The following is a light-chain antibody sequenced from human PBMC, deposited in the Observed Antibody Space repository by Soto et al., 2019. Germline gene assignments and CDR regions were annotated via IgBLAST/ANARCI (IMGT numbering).Light chain of an antibody. CDR2: GAS. CDR3: QHYGSSPPEFT. V-gene: IGKV3-20*01. J-gene: IGKJ3*01. CDR1: QSVSSNY. Sequence: EIVLTRSPGTLSLSPGERATLSCRASQSVSSNYLAWHQQRPGQAPRLLIFGASYRAAGIPDRFSGSGSGTDFILTISRLEPEDFAVYYCQHYGSSPPEFTFGPGTKVDSK.